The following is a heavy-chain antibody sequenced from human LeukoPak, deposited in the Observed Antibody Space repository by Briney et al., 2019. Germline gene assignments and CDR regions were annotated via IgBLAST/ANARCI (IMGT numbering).Heavy chain of an antibody. CDR2: ISSSSSTI. D-gene: IGHD1-26*01. V-gene: IGHV3-48*01. CDR1: GFTFSSYS. Sequence: PGGSLRLSCAASGFTFSSYSMNWVRQAPGKGLEWVSYISSSSSTIYYADSVKGRFTISRDNAKNSLYLQMNSLRVEDTAVYYCAKRYSGSSGLYNFDYWGQGTLVTVSS. J-gene: IGHJ4*02. CDR3: AKRYSGSSGLYNFDY.